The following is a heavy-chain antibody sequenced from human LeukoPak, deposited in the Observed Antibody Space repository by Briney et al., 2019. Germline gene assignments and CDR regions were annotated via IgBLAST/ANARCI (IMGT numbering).Heavy chain of an antibody. CDR1: GFTFSIYS. Sequence: GGSLRLSCAASGFTFSIYSMNWVRQAPGKGPEWVSSISSSSNYINHADSVKGRFTISRDNAKNSLYLQMNSLRAEDTAVYYCARELVAVSDTVGDFWGQGTLVTVSS. D-gene: IGHD6-19*01. CDR3: ARELVAVSDTVGDF. CDR2: ISSSSNYI. V-gene: IGHV3-21*01. J-gene: IGHJ4*02.